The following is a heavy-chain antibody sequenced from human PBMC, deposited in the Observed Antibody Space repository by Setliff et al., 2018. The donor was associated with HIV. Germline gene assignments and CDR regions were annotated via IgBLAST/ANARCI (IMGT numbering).Heavy chain of an antibody. CDR2: IRQDGTDK. D-gene: IGHD5-12*01. V-gene: IGHV3-7*01. Sequence: PGGSLRLSCAASGFAFSSHQMSWVRQAPGKGLEWVAKIRQDGTDKYYVDSVTGRFTISRDNAKNSLYLQMNSLRAEDTAMYYCAGDWRHGYDLTFDNWGQGTLVTVSS. J-gene: IGHJ4*02. CDR1: GFAFSSHQ. CDR3: AGDWRHGYDLTFDN.